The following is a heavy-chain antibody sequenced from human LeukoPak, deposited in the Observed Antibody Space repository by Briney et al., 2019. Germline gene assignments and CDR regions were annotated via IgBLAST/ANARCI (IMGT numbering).Heavy chain of an antibody. CDR3: GRFGYVAGIDL. CDR1: GFSFISYW. D-gene: IGHD6-19*01. V-gene: IGHV3-7*01. CDR2: IDPAGTDT. Sequence: PGGSLRLSCAASGFSFISYWMTWVRQPPGRGLEWVANIDPAGTDTYYVDPVKGRFTISRDNAKNLVYLQMNTLRAEDTAVYSCGRFGYVAGIDLWGQGTLVTVSS. J-gene: IGHJ4*02.